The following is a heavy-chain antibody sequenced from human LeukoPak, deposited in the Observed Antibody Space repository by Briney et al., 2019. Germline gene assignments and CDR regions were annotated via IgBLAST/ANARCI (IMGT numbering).Heavy chain of an antibody. CDR3: AREEFVVVAATPKGYFDG. CDR2: IIPILGIA. V-gene: IGHV1-69*04. J-gene: IGHJ4*02. D-gene: IGHD2-15*01. Sequence: ASVRDSCKASGGTFSSYAISWVRQAPGHGLEWMGRIIPILGIANYAQKFQGRVTITADKSTSTAYMELSSLRSEDTAVYYCAREEFVVVAATPKGYFDGSSEGSLVTISS. CDR1: GGTFSSYA.